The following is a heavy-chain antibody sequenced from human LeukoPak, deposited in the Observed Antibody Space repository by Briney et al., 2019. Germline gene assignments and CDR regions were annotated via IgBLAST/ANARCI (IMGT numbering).Heavy chain of an antibody. CDR3: ASLAARRRTPTYNWFDP. CDR1: GFTFSSYS. D-gene: IGHD6-6*01. V-gene: IGHV3-21*01. J-gene: IGHJ5*02. Sequence: GGSLRLSCAASGFTFSSYSMNWVRQAPGKGLEWVSSISSSSSYIYYADSVKGRFTISRDNAKNSLYLQMNSLRAEDTAVYYCASLAARRRTPTYNWFDPWGQGTLVTVSS. CDR2: ISSSSSYI.